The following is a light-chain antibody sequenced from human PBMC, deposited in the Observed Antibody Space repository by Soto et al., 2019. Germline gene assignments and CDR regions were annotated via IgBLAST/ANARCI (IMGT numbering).Light chain of an antibody. CDR1: QSISSW. J-gene: IGKJ1*01. Sequence: DIQMTQSPSTLSASVGDRVTITCRASQSISSWLAWYQQKPGKAPQLLIYDSSSLESGVPSRFGGSGSGTEFTLTISSLQPDDFATYYCQQYNSYRTFGQGTKVEIK. V-gene: IGKV1-5*01. CDR2: DSS. CDR3: QQYNSYRT.